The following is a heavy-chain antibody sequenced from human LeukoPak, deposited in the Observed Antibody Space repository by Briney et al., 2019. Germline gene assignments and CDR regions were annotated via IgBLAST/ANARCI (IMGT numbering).Heavy chain of an antibody. CDR3: AKDPINWGSIYFDC. J-gene: IGHJ4*02. CDR2: ISGSSDNT. CDR1: GFTFSNYA. Sequence: GGSLRLSCEASGFTFSNYAMRWVRQAPGKGLEWVSSISGSSDNTNYADSVKGRFTISRDNSKNILYLQMNSLTAEDTAVYWCAKDPINWGSIYFDCWGQGTLVTVSS. D-gene: IGHD7-27*01. V-gene: IGHV3-23*01.